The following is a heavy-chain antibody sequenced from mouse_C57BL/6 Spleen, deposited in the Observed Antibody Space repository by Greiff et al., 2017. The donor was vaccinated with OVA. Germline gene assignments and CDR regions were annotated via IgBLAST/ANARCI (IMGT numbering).Heavy chain of an antibody. CDR1: GFNIKNTY. CDR2: LAPANGNT. D-gene: IGHD2-1*01. J-gene: IGHJ3*01. V-gene: IGHV14-3*01. Sequence: EVKLMESVAELVRPGASVKLSCPASGFNIKNTYMHWVKQRPEQGLECVGRLAPANGNTKYAPKFQGKATITAYTSSNTAYLQLSSLTSEDTAIYYCARWGNSFAYWGQGTLVTVSA. CDR3: ARWGNSFAY.